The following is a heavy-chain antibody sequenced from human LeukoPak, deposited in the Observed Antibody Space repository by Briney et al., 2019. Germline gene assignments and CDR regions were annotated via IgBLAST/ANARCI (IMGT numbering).Heavy chain of an antibody. CDR1: GGSISSYY. CDR2: IYYSGST. D-gene: IGHD6-6*01. CDR3: ARVDSSSPYNWFDP. J-gene: IGHJ5*02. Sequence: PSETLSLTCTVSGGSISSYYWSWIRQPPGKGLEWIGYIYYSGSTYYNPSLKSRVTISVDTSKNQFSLKLSSVTAADTAVYYCARVDSSSPYNWFDPWGQGTLVTVSS. V-gene: IGHV4-30-4*08.